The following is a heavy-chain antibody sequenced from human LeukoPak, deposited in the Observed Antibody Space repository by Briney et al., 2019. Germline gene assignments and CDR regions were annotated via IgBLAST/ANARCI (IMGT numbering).Heavy chain of an antibody. CDR2: INPNSGGT. Sequence: ASVKVSCKASGYTFTGYYMHWVRQAPGQGLEWMGWINPNSGGTNYAQKFQGRVTMTRDTSISTAYMELSRLRSDDTAVYYCARDHILTGYSFDYWGQGTLVTVSS. CDR3: ARDHILTGYSFDY. D-gene: IGHD3-9*01. J-gene: IGHJ4*02. V-gene: IGHV1-2*02. CDR1: GYTFTGYY.